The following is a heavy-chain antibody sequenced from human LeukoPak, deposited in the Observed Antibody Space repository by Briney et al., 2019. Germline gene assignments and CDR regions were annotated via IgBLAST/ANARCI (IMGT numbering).Heavy chain of an antibody. D-gene: IGHD3-22*01. Sequence: GASVKVSCKASGYTFTGYYMHWVRQAPGQGLEWMGWINPNSGGTNYAQKLQGRVTVTRDTSISTAYMDLSRLRSDDTAVYYCARAGVWDYSDSSGYHNAAFDIWGQGTMVTVSS. CDR2: INPNSGGT. CDR3: ARAGVWDYSDSSGYHNAAFDI. J-gene: IGHJ3*02. V-gene: IGHV1-2*02. CDR1: GYTFTGYY.